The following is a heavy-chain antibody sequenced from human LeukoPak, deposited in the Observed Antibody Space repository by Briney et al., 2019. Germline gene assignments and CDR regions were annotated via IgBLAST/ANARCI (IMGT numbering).Heavy chain of an antibody. CDR2: ISSSGSTI. J-gene: IGHJ5*02. CDR3: ARGLDDYYGSGSYYNVGNWFDP. Sequence: GGSLRLSCAASGFTYSSYEMNWVRQAPGKGLEWVSYISSSGSTIYYADSVKGRFTISRGNAKNSLYLQMNSLRAEDTAVYYCARGLDDYYGSGSYYNVGNWFDPWGQGTLVTVSS. CDR1: GFTYSSYE. V-gene: IGHV3-48*03. D-gene: IGHD3-10*01.